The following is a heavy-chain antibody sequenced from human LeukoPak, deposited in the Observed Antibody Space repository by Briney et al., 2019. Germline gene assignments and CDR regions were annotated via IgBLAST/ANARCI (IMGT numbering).Heavy chain of an antibody. J-gene: IGHJ6*02. CDR3: AKEVVLGETNYYYYGMDV. CDR2: ISGSAARA. CDR1: GFNFRGYA. Sequence: GGSLRLFCAASGFNFRGYAMSWVRQAPGKGLEWVSAISGSAARAHYTESVRGRFTISRDNSQNMLHLQMNSLRAEDTAVYYCAKEVVLGETNYYYYGMDVWGQGTTVTVSS. V-gene: IGHV3-23*01. D-gene: IGHD1-26*01.